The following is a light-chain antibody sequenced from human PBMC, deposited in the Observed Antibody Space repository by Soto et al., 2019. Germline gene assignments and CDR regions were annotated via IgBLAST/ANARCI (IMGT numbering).Light chain of an antibody. Sequence: DVQMTQSPSSLSASVGDRVTITCRASQGISNYLAWYQQKPGKVPKLLIYAASNLQSGVPSRFSGSGPGTDFTLTISSLQPEDVAPYYCRTYNRAPFTFGPGTKVHIK. CDR2: AAS. CDR3: RTYNRAPFT. V-gene: IGKV1-27*01. CDR1: QGISNY. J-gene: IGKJ3*01.